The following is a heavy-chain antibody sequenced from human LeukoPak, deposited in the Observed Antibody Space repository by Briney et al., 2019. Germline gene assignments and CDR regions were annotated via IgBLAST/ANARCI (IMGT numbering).Heavy chain of an antibody. CDR1: GYTLTELS. V-gene: IGHV1-24*01. J-gene: IGHJ4*02. CDR3: ARVFYYYGSGSYYPLFDY. Sequence: ASVKVSCKVSGYTLTELSMHWVRQAPGKGLEWMGGFDPEDGETIYAQKFQGRVTMTEDTSTDTAYMELSSLRSEDTVVYYCARVFYYYGSGSYYPLFDYWGQGTLVTVSS. CDR2: FDPEDGET. D-gene: IGHD3-10*01.